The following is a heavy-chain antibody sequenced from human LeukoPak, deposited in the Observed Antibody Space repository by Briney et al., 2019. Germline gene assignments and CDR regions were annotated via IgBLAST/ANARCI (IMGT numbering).Heavy chain of an antibody. CDR1: GFTFGDYN. J-gene: IGHJ4*02. Sequence: GGSLRLSCTTSGFTFGDYNVNWVRQAPGKGLEWVGFIRSNDNGGTTEAAPSVKGRFSFARDESTGMAYLQMNSLKTEDTAVYYCTRGVRQPDSWGQGTLVTVSS. CDR3: TRGVRQPDS. D-gene: IGHD1-14*01. V-gene: IGHV3-49*04. CDR2: IRSNDNGGTT.